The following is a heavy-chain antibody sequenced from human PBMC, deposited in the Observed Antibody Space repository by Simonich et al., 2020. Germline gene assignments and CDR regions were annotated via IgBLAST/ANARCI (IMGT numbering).Heavy chain of an antibody. D-gene: IGHD5-18*01. CDR2: INPTSGGT. CDR1: GYTFTGYY. V-gene: IGHV1-2*02. Sequence: QVQLVQSGAEVKKPGASVKVSCKASGYTFTGYYMHRVRQAPAKGLEWMGWINPTSGGTNYAQKFQGRVTMTRDTSISTAYMELSRLRSDDTAVYYCARVSGGTAMVTSTFDIWGQGTMVTVSS. J-gene: IGHJ3*02. CDR3: ARVSGGTAMVTSTFDI.